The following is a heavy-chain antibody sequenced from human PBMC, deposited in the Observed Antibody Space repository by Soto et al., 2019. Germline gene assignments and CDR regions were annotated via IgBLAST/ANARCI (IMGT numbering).Heavy chain of an antibody. Sequence: QVQLQESGPGLVKPSQTLSLTCTVSGGSISSGGYYWSWIRQHPGKGLEWIGYIYYSGSTYYNPAPKSTVTISVDTSKNQFSLKLSSVTAADTAVYYCARDSRLSRRGYPSRSGMDVWGQGTTVTVSS. CDR3: ARDSRLSRRGYPSRSGMDV. D-gene: IGHD3-22*01. CDR2: IYYSGST. J-gene: IGHJ6*02. CDR1: GGSISSGGYY. V-gene: IGHV4-31*01.